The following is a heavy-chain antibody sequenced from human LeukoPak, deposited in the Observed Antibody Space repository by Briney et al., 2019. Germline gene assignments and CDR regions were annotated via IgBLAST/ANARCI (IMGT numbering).Heavy chain of an antibody. J-gene: IGHJ4*02. CDR2: ISDGGHTT. CDR1: GFTFSINA. CDR3: ARVGIVVAGDFYDY. V-gene: IGHV3-23*01. D-gene: IGHD3-22*01. Sequence: GGSLRLSCATSGFTFSINAMSWVRQAPGKGLEWVSVISDGGHTTHYADSVKGWFTISRDNSKNTLYLQMNSLRAEDTATYYCARVGIVVAGDFYDYWGQGTLVTASS.